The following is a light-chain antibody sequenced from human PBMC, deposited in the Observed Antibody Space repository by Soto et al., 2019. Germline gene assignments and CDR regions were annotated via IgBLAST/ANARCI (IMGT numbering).Light chain of an antibody. CDR3: QQYHNWPPRT. V-gene: IGKV3-15*01. CDR1: QSVSSN. J-gene: IGKJ1*01. CDR2: GAS. Sequence: EIVMTQSPATLSVSPGERVTLSCRASQSVSSNLAWYQQKPGQAPRLLIYGASTRATGIPARFSGGGSETEFTLTISSLQSEDFXVYYCQQYHNWPPRTFGQGTKVEIK.